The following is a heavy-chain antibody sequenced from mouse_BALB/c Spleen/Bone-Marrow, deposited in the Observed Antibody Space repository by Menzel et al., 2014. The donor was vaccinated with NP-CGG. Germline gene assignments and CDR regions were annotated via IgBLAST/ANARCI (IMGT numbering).Heavy chain of an antibody. CDR3: ARDYYGSSYWYFDV. CDR1: GFTFSDYG. J-gene: IGHJ1*01. Sequence: DVMLVESGGGLVQPGGSRKLSCAASGFTFSDYGMAWVRQAPGKGPEWVAFISNLAYSIYYADTVTGRFTISRESAKNTLYLEMSSLRSEDTAMYYCARDYYGSSYWYFDVWGAGTTVTVSS. CDR2: ISNLAYSI. V-gene: IGHV5-15*02. D-gene: IGHD1-1*01.